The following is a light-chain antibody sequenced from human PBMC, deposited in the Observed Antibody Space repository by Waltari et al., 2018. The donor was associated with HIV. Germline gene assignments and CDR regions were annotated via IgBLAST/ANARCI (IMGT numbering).Light chain of an antibody. V-gene: IGLV3-21*04. CDR3: QLWDGTGDHPGV. Sequence: SYVLTQPPSVSVAPGKTARITCGGNNIGSKGVHWYQQKPGQAPVLVIYYDSHRPSGIPERFSGSKSGNTATLTISSVEAGDEADYYCQLWDGTGDHPGVFGTGTQVTVL. CDR2: YDS. J-gene: IGLJ1*01. CDR1: NIGSKG.